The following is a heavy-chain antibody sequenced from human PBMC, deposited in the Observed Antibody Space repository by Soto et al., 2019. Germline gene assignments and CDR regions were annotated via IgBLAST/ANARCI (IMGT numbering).Heavy chain of an antibody. Sequence: QVQLQESDPGLVRPSQTLSLTCTVSGGSISVEHYHWTWIRQPPGKGLEWIGYIHYSGSVYYNPSPPSRLSMSVDTAQNLVSLKLASVTAADTAVYFCVREDDGCDRDYYRLDVWGQGTTVTVSS. CDR2: IHYSGSV. V-gene: IGHV4-30-4*01. J-gene: IGHJ6*02. CDR1: GGSISVEHYH. CDR3: VREDDGCDRDYYRLDV. D-gene: IGHD2-21*02.